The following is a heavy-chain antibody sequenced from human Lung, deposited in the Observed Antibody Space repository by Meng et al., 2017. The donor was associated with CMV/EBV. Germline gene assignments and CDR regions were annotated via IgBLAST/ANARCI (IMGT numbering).Heavy chain of an antibody. CDR2: INQHGTTK. V-gene: IGHV3-7*01. CDR3: ARELSSADYYFDY. J-gene: IGHJ4*02. Sequence: SXEASGFHFSGYWLSWVRQAPGKGLEWVANINQHGTTKYYADSLKGRFTISRDNTKNSLFLQIKSLRAEDTALYYCARELSSADYYFDYWGQRAPVTVSS. CDR1: GFHFSGYW. D-gene: IGHD2-2*01.